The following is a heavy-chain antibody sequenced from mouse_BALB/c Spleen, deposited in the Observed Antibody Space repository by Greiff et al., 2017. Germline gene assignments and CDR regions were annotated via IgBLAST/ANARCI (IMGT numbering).Heavy chain of an antibody. J-gene: IGHJ2*01. V-gene: IGHV5-17*02. D-gene: IGHD3-2*02. Sequence: EVQVVESGGGLVQPGGSRKLSCAASGFTFSSFGMHWVRQAPEKGLEWVAYISSGSSTIYYADTVKGRFTISRDNPKNTLFLQMTSLRSEDTAMYYCAREDLSRVYFDYWGQGTTLTVSS. CDR3: AREDLSRVYFDY. CDR1: GFTFSSFG. CDR2: ISSGSSTI.